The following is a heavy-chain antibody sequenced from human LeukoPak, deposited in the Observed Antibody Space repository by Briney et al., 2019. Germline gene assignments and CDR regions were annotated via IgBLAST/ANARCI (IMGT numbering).Heavy chain of an antibody. D-gene: IGHD2-2*01. CDR1: GGTFSSYA. J-gene: IGHJ6*03. Sequence: SVKVSCKASGGTFSSYAISWVRQAPGQGLEWMGRIIPIFGTANYAQKFQGRVTITTDESTSTAYMELSSLRSEDTAVYYCADCNSTSCYYYYYMDVWGKGTTVTVSS. V-gene: IGHV1-69*05. CDR3: ADCNSTSCYYYYYMDV. CDR2: IIPIFGTA.